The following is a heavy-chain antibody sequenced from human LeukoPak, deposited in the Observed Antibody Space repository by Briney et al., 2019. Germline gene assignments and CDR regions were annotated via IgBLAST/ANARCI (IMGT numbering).Heavy chain of an antibody. CDR1: GFTFSSYA. V-gene: IGHV3-64*04. CDR3: ATFRAVSLGFDY. Sequence: PGGSLRLSCSASGFTFSSYAMHWVRQAPGKGLEYVSAISTNGGSTYYADSVKGRFTISRDNSKNTLYLQMNSLRAEDTAVYYCATFRAVSLGFDYWGQGTLVTVSS. D-gene: IGHD1-26*01. CDR2: ISTNGGST. J-gene: IGHJ4*02.